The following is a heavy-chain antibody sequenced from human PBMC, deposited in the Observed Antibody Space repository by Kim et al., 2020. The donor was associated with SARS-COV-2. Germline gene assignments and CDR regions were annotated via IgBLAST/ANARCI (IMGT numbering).Heavy chain of an antibody. J-gene: IGHJ4*02. CDR3: ARHYVWGSYRQPIDY. D-gene: IGHD3-16*02. CDR1: GFTFSSYS. CDR2: ISSSSSYI. V-gene: IGHV3-21*01. Sequence: GGSLRLSCAASGFTFSSYSMNWVRQAPGKGLEWVSSISSSSSYIYYADSVKGRFTISRDNAKNSLYLQMNSLRAEDTAVYYCARHYVWGSYRQPIDYWGQGTLVTVSS.